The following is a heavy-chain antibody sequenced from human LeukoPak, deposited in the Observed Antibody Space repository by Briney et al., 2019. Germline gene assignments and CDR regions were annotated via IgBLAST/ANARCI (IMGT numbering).Heavy chain of an antibody. D-gene: IGHD3-10*01. CDR2: MNQDGSEK. J-gene: IGHJ4*02. CDR1: GFTFSTYW. V-gene: IGHV3-7*01. Sequence: PGGSLRLSCAASGFTFSTYWMTWVRQAPGKGLEWVANMNQDGSEKYYVDSVKGRFTISRDNARNSLYLQMHSLRGEDTAVYYCVRDAGHIWYGRFDYWGQGALVTVSS. CDR3: VRDAGHIWYGRFDY.